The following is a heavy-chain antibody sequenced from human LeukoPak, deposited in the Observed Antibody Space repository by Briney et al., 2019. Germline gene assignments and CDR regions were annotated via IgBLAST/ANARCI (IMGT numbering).Heavy chain of an antibody. CDR3: ARPASGKDSRPPDAFDI. V-gene: IGHV4-38-2*01. CDR2: IYHTGNT. CDR1: GYSISSGYH. Sequence: PSETLSLTCAVSGYSISSGYHWGWIRQPPGKGLEWIGSIYHTGNTYYNPSLKSRVTISVDTSKNQFSLRLSSVTAADTAVYYCARPASGKDSRPPDAFDIWGQGTMVTVSS. J-gene: IGHJ3*02. D-gene: IGHD3-22*01.